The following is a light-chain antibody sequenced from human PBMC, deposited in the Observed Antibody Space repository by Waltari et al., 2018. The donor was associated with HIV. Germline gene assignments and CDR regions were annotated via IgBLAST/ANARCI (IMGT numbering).Light chain of an antibody. CDR2: DNS. CDR1: RSHIEANN. CDR3: GTWDSDLRAVV. J-gene: IGLJ2*01. Sequence: QSVLPQPPSVSAAPGQRVTISCSGSRSHIEANNLSWYQQLPGTAPTLLLYDNSQRVSGVPGRFSGSKSGTAATLGIAGRQTGDEADYFCGTWDSDLRAVVFGGGTKLTVL. V-gene: IGLV1-51*01.